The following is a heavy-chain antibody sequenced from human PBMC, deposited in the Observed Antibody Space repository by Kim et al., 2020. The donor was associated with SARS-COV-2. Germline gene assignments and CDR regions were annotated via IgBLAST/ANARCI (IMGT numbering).Heavy chain of an antibody. Sequence: ASVKVSCKASGYTFTSYAMHWVRQAPGQRLEWMGWINAGNGNTKYSQKFQGRVTITRDTSASTAYMELSSLRSEDTAVYYCARGRGHYGVFDYWGQGTLVTVSS. CDR1: GYTFTSYA. CDR3: ARGRGHYGVFDY. J-gene: IGHJ4*02. D-gene: IGHD3-16*01. V-gene: IGHV1-3*01. CDR2: INAGNGNT.